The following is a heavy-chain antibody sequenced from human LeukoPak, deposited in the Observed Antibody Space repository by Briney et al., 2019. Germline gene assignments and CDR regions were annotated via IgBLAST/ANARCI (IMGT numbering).Heavy chain of an antibody. CDR1: GFTFSTYS. CDR3: ARAPSLGVRGPYFDY. Sequence: GGSLRLSCAASGFTFSTYSMKWLRQAPGKGLEWVSYISSSTSTIYYADSVKGRFTISRDNAKNSLYLQMNSLRDEDKAVYYCARAPSLGVRGPYFDYWGQGTLVTVSS. CDR2: ISSSTSTI. V-gene: IGHV3-48*02. J-gene: IGHJ4*02. D-gene: IGHD3-10*01.